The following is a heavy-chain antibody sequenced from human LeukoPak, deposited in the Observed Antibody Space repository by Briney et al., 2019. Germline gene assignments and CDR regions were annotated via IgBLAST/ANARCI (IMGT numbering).Heavy chain of an antibody. CDR3: ARDVFMQNYYYYGMDV. CDR1: GGSISSGDYY. Sequence: SETLSLTCTVSGGSISSGDYYWSWIRQPPGKGLEWIGYIYYSGSTSYNPSLKSRVTILVDTSKNQFSLKLSSVTAADTAVYYCARDVFMQNYYYYGMDVWGQGTTVTVSS. V-gene: IGHV4-30-4*08. J-gene: IGHJ6*02. D-gene: IGHD2/OR15-2a*01. CDR2: IYYSGST.